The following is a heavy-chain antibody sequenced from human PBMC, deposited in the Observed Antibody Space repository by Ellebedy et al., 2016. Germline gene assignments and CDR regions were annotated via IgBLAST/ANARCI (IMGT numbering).Heavy chain of an antibody. J-gene: IGHJ6*02. CDR2: IDYSGST. CDR3: ATMYFYGSGSYFRTDYYYGLDV. CDR1: GGSISSYY. Sequence: SETLSLTCTVSGGSISSYYWSWIRQPPGKGLEWIGYIDYSGSTNYNPSLKSRVPISIDTSNNQFPLKLSSVTAADTAVYYCATMYFYGSGSYFRTDYYYGLDVWGQGTTVTVSS. V-gene: IGHV4-59*08. D-gene: IGHD3-10*01.